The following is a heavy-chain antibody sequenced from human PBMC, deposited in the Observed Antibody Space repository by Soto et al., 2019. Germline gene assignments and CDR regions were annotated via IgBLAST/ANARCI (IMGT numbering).Heavy chain of an antibody. CDR1: AGHFSSYA. CDR2: IIPIFGTA. V-gene: IGHV1-69*13. CDR3: ARDSGTTAPGKTPDWFDP. D-gene: IGHD1-7*01. J-gene: IGHJ5*02. Sequence: ASVKVSCKETAGHFSSYAMSWVRQAPGRGLKGMGGIIPIFGTANDAQKFQGRNTITADESTTTAYMELSSLRSEDTAVYYCARDSGTTAPGKTPDWFDPWGQGTRVTVS.